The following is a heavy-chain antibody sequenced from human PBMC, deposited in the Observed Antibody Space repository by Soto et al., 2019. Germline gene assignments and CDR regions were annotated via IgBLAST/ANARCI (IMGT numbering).Heavy chain of an antibody. D-gene: IGHD2-15*01. CDR2: IYATGTT. J-gene: IGHJ5*02. CDR3: ARGTPSHLIVISSRGPWCDT. CDR1: GASISGFY. V-gene: IGHV4-4*07. Sequence: PSETLSLTCTVSGASISGFYWSWIRKSAGKGLEWIGRIYATGTTDYNPSLKSRVMMSVDTSKMQVSLKMSSVTAADTAVYFCARGTPSHLIVISSRGPWCDTWGQGTLVTVSS.